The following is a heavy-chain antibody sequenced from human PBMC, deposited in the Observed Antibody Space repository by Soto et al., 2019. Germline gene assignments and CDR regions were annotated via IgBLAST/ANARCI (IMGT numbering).Heavy chain of an antibody. V-gene: IGHV4-39*01. J-gene: IGHJ6*02. CDR1: GGSISSSSYY. CDR3: ARHFGNGGYAGGYYYGMDV. Sequence: PSETLSLTCTVSGGSISSSSYYWGWIRQPPGKGLEWIGSIYYSGSTYYNPSLKSRVTISVDTSKNQFSLKLSSVTAADTAVYYWARHFGNGGYAGGYYYGMDVWGQGTTVTVSS. CDR2: IYYSGST. D-gene: IGHD3-3*01.